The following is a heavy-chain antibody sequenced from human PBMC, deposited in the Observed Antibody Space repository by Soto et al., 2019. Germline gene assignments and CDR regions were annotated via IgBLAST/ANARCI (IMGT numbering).Heavy chain of an antibody. CDR2: IYYSGST. V-gene: IGHV4-59*08. Sequence: SETLSLTCTVSGGSISSYYWSWTRQPPGKGLEWIGCIYYSGSTNYNPSLKSRVSISVDTSKNQFSLKLSSVTAADTAVYYCARLINGTTSDIWGQGTMVTVSS. CDR1: GGSISSYY. CDR3: ARLINGTTSDI. J-gene: IGHJ3*02. D-gene: IGHD1-20*01.